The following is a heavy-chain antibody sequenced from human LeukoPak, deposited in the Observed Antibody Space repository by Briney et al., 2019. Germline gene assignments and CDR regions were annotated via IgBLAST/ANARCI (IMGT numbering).Heavy chain of an antibody. Sequence: ASVKVSCKVSGYTLTELSMHWVRQAPGKGLEWMGGFYPEDGETIYAQKFQGRVTMTEDTSTDTAYMELSSLRSEDTAVYYCATDGLSGLSTGTKSFDYWGQGTLVTVSS. CDR3: ATDGLSGLSTGTKSFDY. D-gene: IGHD1-7*01. CDR2: FYPEDGET. J-gene: IGHJ4*02. CDR1: GYTLTELS. V-gene: IGHV1-24*01.